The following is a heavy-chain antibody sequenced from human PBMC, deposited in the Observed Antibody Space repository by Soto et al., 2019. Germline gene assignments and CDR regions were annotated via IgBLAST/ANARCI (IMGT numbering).Heavy chain of an antibody. J-gene: IGHJ4*02. CDR1: GFTFDDYA. Sequence: GGSLRLSCAASGFTFDDYAMHWVRQVPGKGLEWVSGISWNSGSIGYVDSVKGRFTISRDNAKKLLFLQMNGLRAEDTALYYCARATYSNAWYRFDLWGQGTLVTVSS. D-gene: IGHD4-4*01. V-gene: IGHV3-9*01. CDR2: ISWNSGSI. CDR3: ARATYSNAWYRFDL.